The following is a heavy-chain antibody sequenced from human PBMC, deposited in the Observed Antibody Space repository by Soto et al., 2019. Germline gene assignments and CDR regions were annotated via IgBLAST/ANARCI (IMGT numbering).Heavy chain of an antibody. CDR1: GYSFTTYG. CDR2: ISGYNGNT. CDR3: VRDTYYYHSSGPAPFEY. D-gene: IGHD3-22*01. J-gene: IGHJ4*02. Sequence: QIQLVQSGTEVKRSGASVKVSCKTSGYSFTTYGLSWVRQAPGRGLEWVGWISGYNGNTNHAQKCQGTVILTTATPTTTGYMEIKSLGSDDTAVYYCVRDTYYYHSSGPAPFEYWGQGTQVTVSS. V-gene: IGHV1-18*01.